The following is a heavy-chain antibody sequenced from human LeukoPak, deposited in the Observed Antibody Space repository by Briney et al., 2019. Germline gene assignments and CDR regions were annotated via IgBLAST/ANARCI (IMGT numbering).Heavy chain of an antibody. Sequence: SETLSLTCTVSGGSISSGGYYWSWIRQHPGKGLEWIGYIYYSGSTYYNPSLKSRVTISVDTSKNQFSLKLSSVTAADTAVYYCAGGYCSGGSCYSYGWFDPWGQGTLVTVSS. D-gene: IGHD2-15*01. CDR3: AGGYCSGGSCYSYGWFDP. V-gene: IGHV4-31*03. J-gene: IGHJ5*02. CDR1: GGSISSGGYY. CDR2: IYYSGST.